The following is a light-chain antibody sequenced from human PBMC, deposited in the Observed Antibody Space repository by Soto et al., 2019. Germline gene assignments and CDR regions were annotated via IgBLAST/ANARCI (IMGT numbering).Light chain of an antibody. J-gene: IGKJ2*01. CDR3: QQANSFPYT. V-gene: IGKV1-12*01. CDR2: AAS. CDR1: QSISNW. Sequence: DIQMTQSPSSVSASVGDRVTITCRASQSISNWLAWYQQKPEKAPKLLIYAASSLQSGVPSRFSGSQSGTDFTLSISSLQPEDFATYYCQQANSFPYTFGQGTNLEIK.